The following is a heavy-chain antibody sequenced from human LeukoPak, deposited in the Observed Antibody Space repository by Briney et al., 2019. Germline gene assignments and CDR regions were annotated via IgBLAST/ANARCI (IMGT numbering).Heavy chain of an antibody. V-gene: IGHV3-74*01. CDR3: AKFLSLDI. Sequence: GGSLRLSCVPSGFSINNYWMHWVRQAPGEGLMWVSRISSDATTTTYAHSVKGRFTVSRDNNKNMVYLQVNSLSAEDTAVCGCAKFLSLDIWGQGTLVTVSS. J-gene: IGHJ4*02. CDR2: ISSDATTT. D-gene: IGHD1-1*01. CDR1: GFSINNYW.